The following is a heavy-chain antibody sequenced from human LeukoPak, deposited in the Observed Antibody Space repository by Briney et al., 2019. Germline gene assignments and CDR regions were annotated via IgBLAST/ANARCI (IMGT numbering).Heavy chain of an antibody. Sequence: PGGSLRLSCAASGFTFSSYAMSWVRQAPGQGLEWVSAISGSGGSTYYADSVKGRFTISRDSSKNTLYLQMNSLRAEDTAVYYCAKTGDYYDGDDYWGQGTLVTVSS. V-gene: IGHV3-23*01. CDR3: AKTGDYYDGDDY. CDR2: ISGSGGST. D-gene: IGHD3-22*01. CDR1: GFTFSSYA. J-gene: IGHJ4*02.